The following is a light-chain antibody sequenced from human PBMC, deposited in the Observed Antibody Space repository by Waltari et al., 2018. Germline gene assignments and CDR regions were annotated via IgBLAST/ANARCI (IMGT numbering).Light chain of an antibody. CDR1: SADVGTYQY. CDR3: TSYAGAHNLL. J-gene: IGLJ2*01. Sequence: QSALTQPPSASGSPGQSVTISCAGTSADVGTYQYVSWYQQHPVRPPKLIIYEVTKRPSGVAARYSGSKSGNTASLTVSGLQAEDEADYYCTSYAGAHNLLFGGGTKLTVL. V-gene: IGLV2-8*01. CDR2: EVT.